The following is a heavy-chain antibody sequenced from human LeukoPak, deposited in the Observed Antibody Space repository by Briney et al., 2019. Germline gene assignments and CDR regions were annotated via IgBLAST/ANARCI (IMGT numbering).Heavy chain of an antibody. CDR3: ARADARGYDSWGLRY. V-gene: IGHV4-59*01. D-gene: IGHD5-12*01. CDR2: IYYSGST. J-gene: IGHJ4*02. Sequence: SETLSLTCTVSGGSISSYYWSWIRQPPGKGLEWIGYIYYSGSTNYNPSLKSRVTISGDTSKNQFSLKLSSVTAADTAVYYCARADARGYDSWGLRYWGKGTLVTVSS. CDR1: GGSISSYY.